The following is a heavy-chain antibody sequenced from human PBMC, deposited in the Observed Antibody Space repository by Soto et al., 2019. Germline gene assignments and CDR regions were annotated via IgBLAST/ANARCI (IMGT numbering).Heavy chain of an antibody. J-gene: IGHJ1*01. CDR2: ISTDASST. CDR1: GFTFSSYW. V-gene: IGHV3-74*01. Sequence: VHLVESGGGLVQPGGSLRLSCAASGFTFSSYWMHWVRQAPGKGLVWVSSISTDASSTSYADPVKGRLTISRDNAKNTLYLQMNSVRAEDTAVYYCARLPNKSPQNWGQGTLVIVSP. CDR3: ARLPNKSPQN.